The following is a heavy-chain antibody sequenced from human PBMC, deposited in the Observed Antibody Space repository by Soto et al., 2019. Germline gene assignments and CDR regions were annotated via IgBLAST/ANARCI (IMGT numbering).Heavy chain of an antibody. CDR1: GFTFRSFT. V-gene: IGHV3-21*01. CDR2: ISSNSAYI. J-gene: IGHJ5*02. Sequence: GGSLSLSCAASGFTFRSFTMNWGRQAPGKGLEWVSTISSNSAYIYYTDALRGRFTISRDNAKNSLHLQMNSLRAEDTAVYYCTRDASRDSSARGWFDPWGPGTLVTVSS. CDR3: TRDASRDSSARGWFDP. D-gene: IGHD6-13*01.